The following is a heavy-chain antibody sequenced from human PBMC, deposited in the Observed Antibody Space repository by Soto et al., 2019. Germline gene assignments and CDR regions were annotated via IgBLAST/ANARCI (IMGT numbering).Heavy chain of an antibody. V-gene: IGHV3-9*01. CDR3: AKDRGLVLSFYFDY. J-gene: IGHJ4*02. CDR2: ISWNSGSI. D-gene: IGHD6-19*01. Sequence: EVQLVESGGGLVQPGRSLRLSCAASGFTFDDYAMHWVRQAPGKGLEWVSGISWNSGSIGYADSVKGRFTISRDNAKNSLYLQMHSLRAEDTALYYCAKDRGLVLSFYFDYWGQGTLVTVS. CDR1: GFTFDDYA.